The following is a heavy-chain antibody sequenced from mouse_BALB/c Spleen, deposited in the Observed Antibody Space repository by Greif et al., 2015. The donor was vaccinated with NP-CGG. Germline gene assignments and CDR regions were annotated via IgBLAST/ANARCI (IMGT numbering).Heavy chain of an antibody. CDR3: ARPIDPYYFDY. CDR1: GFTFSSYA. Sequence: EVQGVESGGGLVKPGGSLKLSRAASGFTFSSYAMSWVRQTPEKRLEWVATISSGGSYTYYPDSVKGRFTISRDNAKNTLYLQMSSLRSEDTAMYYCARPIDPYYFDYWGQGTTLTVSS. J-gene: IGHJ2*01. V-gene: IGHV5-9-3*01. CDR2: ISSGGSYT.